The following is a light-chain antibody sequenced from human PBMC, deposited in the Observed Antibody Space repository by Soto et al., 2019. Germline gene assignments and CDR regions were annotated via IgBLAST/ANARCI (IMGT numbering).Light chain of an antibody. CDR3: QHYNSYSEA. V-gene: IGKV1-5*03. Sequence: DIQMTQSPSTLSGSVGDRVTITCRASQTISSWLAWYQQKPGKAPKLLIYKASTLKSGVPSRFSGSGSGTEFTLTISSLRPDDFAPYYCQHYNSYSEAFGQGTKVDIK. CDR2: KAS. CDR1: QTISSW. J-gene: IGKJ1*01.